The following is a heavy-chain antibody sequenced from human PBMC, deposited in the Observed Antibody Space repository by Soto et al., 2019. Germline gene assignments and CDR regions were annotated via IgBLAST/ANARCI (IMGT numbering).Heavy chain of an antibody. CDR3: ARTTGWYFPL. Sequence: EVQLVESGGGLVKPGGSLRLSCAASGFTVNTYSMNWVRQAAGKGLEWVSLITSSSHIYYADSVKGRFTISRHNAKISLYLLLSSLRAVDTAVYYCARTTGWYFPLLGRRTLLTVSS. CDR1: GFTVNTYS. J-gene: IGHJ2*01. D-gene: IGHD4-17*01. V-gene: IGHV3-21*01. CDR2: ITSSSHI.